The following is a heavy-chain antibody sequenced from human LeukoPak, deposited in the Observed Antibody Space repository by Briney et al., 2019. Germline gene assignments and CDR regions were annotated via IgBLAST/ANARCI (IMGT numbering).Heavy chain of an antibody. CDR1: GGSISSGSYY. CDR3: ARQSIAVTAPFDY. D-gene: IGHD6-6*01. CDR2: IYTSGST. Sequence: SQTLSHTCTVSGGSISSGSYYWSWIRQPAGKGLEWIGRIYTSGSTNYNPSLKSRVTISVDTSKNQFSLKLSSVTAADTAVYYCARQSIAVTAPFDYWGQGTLVTVSS. V-gene: IGHV4-61*02. J-gene: IGHJ4*02.